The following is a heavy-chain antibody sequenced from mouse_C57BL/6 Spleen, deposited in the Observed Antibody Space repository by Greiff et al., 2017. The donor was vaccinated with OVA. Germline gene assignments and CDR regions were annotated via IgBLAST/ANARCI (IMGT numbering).Heavy chain of an antibody. V-gene: IGHV1-82*01. D-gene: IGHD2-4*01. CDR2: IYPGDGDT. J-gene: IGHJ4*01. Sequence: QVQLQQSGPELVKPGASVKISCKASGYAFSSSWMNWVKQRPGKGLEWIGRIYPGDGDTNYNGKFKGKATLTADKSSSTAYMQLSSLTSEDTAVYFGAREDRGLRRYYARDYWGQGTSVTVSS. CDR3: AREDRGLRRYYARDY. CDR1: GYAFSSSW.